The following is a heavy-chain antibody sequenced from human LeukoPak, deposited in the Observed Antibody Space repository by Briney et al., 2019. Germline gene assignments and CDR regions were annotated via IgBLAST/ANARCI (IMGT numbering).Heavy chain of an antibody. V-gene: IGHV3-7*03. CDR2: IKQDGSEK. Sequence: GGSLRLSCAASGFTFSSYWMSWVRQAPGKGLEWVANIKQDGSEKYYVDSVKGRFTISRDNDKNSLYLQMNSLRAEDTAVYYCARDRPDHYDFWSGYYFYGMDVWGQGTTVTVSS. CDR1: GFTFSSYW. D-gene: IGHD3-3*01. J-gene: IGHJ6*02. CDR3: ARDRPDHYDFWSGYYFYGMDV.